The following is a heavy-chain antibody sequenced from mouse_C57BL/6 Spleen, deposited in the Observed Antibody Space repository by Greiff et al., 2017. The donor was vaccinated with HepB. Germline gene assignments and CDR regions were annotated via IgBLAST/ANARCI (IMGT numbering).Heavy chain of an antibody. J-gene: IGHJ2*01. Sequence: EVQVVESGGGLVKPGGSLKLSCAASGFTFSDYGMHWVRQAPEKGLEWVAYISSGSSTIYYADTVKGRFTISRDNAKNTLFLQMTSLRSEDTAMYYCARGGRGQYYFDYWGQGTTLAVSS. CDR3: ARGGRGQYYFDY. CDR1: GFTFSDYG. CDR2: ISSGSSTI. V-gene: IGHV5-17*01.